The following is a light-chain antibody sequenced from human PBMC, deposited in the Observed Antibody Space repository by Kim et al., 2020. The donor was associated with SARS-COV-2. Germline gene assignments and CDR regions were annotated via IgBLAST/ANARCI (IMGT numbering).Light chain of an antibody. CDR3: QAWDSSTAV. Sequence: SVSPRQTASITCSGDKLGDKYACWYQQKPGQSPVLVIYQDSKRPSGIPERFSGSDSGNTATLTISGTQAMDEADYYCQAWDSSTAVFGGGTQLTVL. J-gene: IGLJ2*01. V-gene: IGLV3-1*01. CDR2: QDS. CDR1: KLGDKY.